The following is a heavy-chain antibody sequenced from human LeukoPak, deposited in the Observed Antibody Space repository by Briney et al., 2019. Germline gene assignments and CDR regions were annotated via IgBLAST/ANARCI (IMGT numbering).Heavy chain of an antibody. Sequence: GGSLRLSCAASGFTFSSYGMHWVRQAPGKGLEWVAFIRYDGSNKYYADSVKGRFTISRDNSENTLYLQMNSLRAEDTAVYYCAPQNTIAVAGGGQGTLVTVSS. D-gene: IGHD6-19*01. J-gene: IGHJ4*02. CDR1: GFTFSSYG. CDR3: APQNTIAVAG. V-gene: IGHV3-30*02. CDR2: IRYDGSNK.